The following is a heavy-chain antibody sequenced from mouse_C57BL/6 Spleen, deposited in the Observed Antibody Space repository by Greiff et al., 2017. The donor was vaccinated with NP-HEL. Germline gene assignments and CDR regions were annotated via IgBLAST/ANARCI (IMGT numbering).Heavy chain of an antibody. CDR2: IYPRDGST. CDR1: GYTFTSYD. CDR3: AREDRIYYYDSRYYDD. Sequence: QVQLQQSGPELVKPGASVKLSCKASGYTFTSYDINWVKQRPGQGLEWIGWIYPRDGSTKYNEKFKGKATLTVDTSSSTAYMELHSLTSEDSAVYFGAREDRIYYYDSRYYDDWGTGTTVTVSS. D-gene: IGHD1-1*01. V-gene: IGHV1-85*01. J-gene: IGHJ1*03.